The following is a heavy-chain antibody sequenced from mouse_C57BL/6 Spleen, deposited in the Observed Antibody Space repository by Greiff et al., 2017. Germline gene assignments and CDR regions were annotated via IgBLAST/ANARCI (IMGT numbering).Heavy chain of an antibody. CDR2: INPSNGGT. J-gene: IGHJ3*01. CDR1: GYTFTSYW. CDR3: ARETGGYYVAFAY. D-gene: IGHD2-3*01. V-gene: IGHV1-53*01. Sequence: VQLQQPGTELVKPGASVKLSCKASGYTFTSYWMHWVQQRPGQGLEWIGNINPSNGGTNYNEKFKSKATLTVDKSSSTAYMQLSSLTSEDSAVYYCARETGGYYVAFAYWGQGTLVTVSA.